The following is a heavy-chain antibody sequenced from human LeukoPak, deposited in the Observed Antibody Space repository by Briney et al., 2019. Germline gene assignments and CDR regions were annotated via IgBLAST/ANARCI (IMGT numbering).Heavy chain of an antibody. V-gene: IGHV1-69*04. CDR2: IIPILGIA. J-gene: IGHJ3*02. D-gene: IGHD3-10*01. Sequence: GASVKVSCKASGGTFSNYAISWVRQAPGQGLEWMGRIIPILGIANYAQKFQGRVTITADKSTSTAYMELSSLRSEDTAVYYCARDYYGSGSYYNVYSFDIWGQGTMVTVSS. CDR1: GGTFSNYA. CDR3: ARDYYGSGSYYNVYSFDI.